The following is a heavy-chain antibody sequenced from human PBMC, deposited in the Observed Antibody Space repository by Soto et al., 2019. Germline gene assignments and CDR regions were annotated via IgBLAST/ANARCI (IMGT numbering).Heavy chain of an antibody. D-gene: IGHD3-10*01. CDR3: ANPSGYYFGLGSHDEASDM. V-gene: IGHV3-74*01. CDR2: INGDGTHR. CDR1: GFTFNKYW. Sequence: EVQLVESGGGLVQPGGSLRLSCATSGFTFNKYWIHWVRQAPGEGLVWVSRINGDGTHRDYAESVRGRFSISRDFAQSTVFLQMNSLRAEDTAVYYCANPSGYYFGLGSHDEASDMWGQGTGVTVFS. J-gene: IGHJ3*02.